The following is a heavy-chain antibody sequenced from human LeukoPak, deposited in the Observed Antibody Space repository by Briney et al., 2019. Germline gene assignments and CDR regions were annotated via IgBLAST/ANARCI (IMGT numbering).Heavy chain of an antibody. CDR1: GGSISSYY. CDR3: ARGHSSGYPDAFDI. J-gene: IGHJ3*02. D-gene: IGHD3-22*01. V-gene: IGHV4-59*12. CDR2: IYYSGST. Sequence: SETLSLTCTVSGGSISSYYWNWIRQPPGKGLEWIGYIYYSGSTNYNPSLKSRVTISVDTSKNQFSLKLSSVTAADTAVYYCARGHSSGYPDAFDIWGQGTMVTVSS.